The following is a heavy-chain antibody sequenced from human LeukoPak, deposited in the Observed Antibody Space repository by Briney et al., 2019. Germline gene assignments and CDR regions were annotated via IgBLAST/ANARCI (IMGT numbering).Heavy chain of an antibody. Sequence: SETLSLTCAVYGGSFSGYYWSWIRQPPRKGLEWIGEINHSGSTNYNPSLKSRVTISVDTSKNQFSLKLSSVTAADTAVYYCARLHMVRGVILLDYWGQGTLVTVSS. CDR3: ARLHMVRGVILLDY. V-gene: IGHV4-34*01. CDR2: INHSGST. D-gene: IGHD3-10*01. CDR1: GGSFSGYY. J-gene: IGHJ4*02.